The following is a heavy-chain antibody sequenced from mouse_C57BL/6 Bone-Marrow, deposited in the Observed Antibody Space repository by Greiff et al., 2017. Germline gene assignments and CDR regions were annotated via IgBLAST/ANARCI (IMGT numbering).Heavy chain of an antibody. V-gene: IGHV1-50*01. CDR2: IDPSDSYT. CDR3: ARKRSLYGSSYDWYFDV. Sequence: VQLQQPGAELVKPGASVKLSCKASGYTFTSYWMQWVKQRPGQGLEWIGEIDPSDSYTNYNQKFKGKATLTVDTSSSTAYMQLSSLTSEDSAVYYCARKRSLYGSSYDWYFDVWGTGTTVTVSS. CDR1: GYTFTSYW. D-gene: IGHD1-1*01. J-gene: IGHJ1*03.